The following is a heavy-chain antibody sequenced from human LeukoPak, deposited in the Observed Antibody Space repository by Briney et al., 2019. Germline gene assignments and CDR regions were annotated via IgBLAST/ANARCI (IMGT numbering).Heavy chain of an antibody. V-gene: IGHV3-48*04. Sequence: PGGSLRLSCAASGFIFNSYAMNWVRQAPGKGLEWVSYISSGSATIYYADSVKGRFTISRDNAKNSLYLHMNSLRADDTALYYCARDLSNGIDYWGQGTLVTVSS. J-gene: IGHJ4*02. CDR3: ARDLSNGIDY. CDR2: ISSGSATI. D-gene: IGHD2-8*01. CDR1: GFIFNSYA.